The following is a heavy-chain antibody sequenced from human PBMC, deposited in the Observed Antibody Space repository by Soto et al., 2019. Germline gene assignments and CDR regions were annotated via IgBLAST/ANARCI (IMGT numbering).Heavy chain of an antibody. CDR3: ARHSGHQYDYVWGSYRFRGYFDY. CDR2: IYYSGST. J-gene: IGHJ4*02. CDR1: GGSISSSSYY. Sequence: QLQLQESGPGLLKPSETLSLTCTVSGGSISSSSYYWGWIRQPPGKGLEWIGSIYYSGSTYYNPSLKSRVTISVDTSKNQFSLKLSSVTAADTAVYYCARHSGHQYDYVWGSYRFRGYFDYWGQGTLVTVSS. D-gene: IGHD3-16*02. V-gene: IGHV4-39*01.